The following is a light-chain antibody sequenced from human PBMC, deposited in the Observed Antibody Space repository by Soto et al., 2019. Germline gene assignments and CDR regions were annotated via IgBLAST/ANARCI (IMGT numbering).Light chain of an antibody. CDR2: GAS. Sequence: VMAKSPASRWVSQGERATLSCRASQSVSSNLAWYQQKPGQAPRLLIYGASTRATGIPARFSGSGSGTDFTLTISSLQPEDFATYYCQQANSFPLTFGGGTKVDI. V-gene: IGKV3-15*01. J-gene: IGKJ4*01. CDR3: QQANSFPLT. CDR1: QSVSSN.